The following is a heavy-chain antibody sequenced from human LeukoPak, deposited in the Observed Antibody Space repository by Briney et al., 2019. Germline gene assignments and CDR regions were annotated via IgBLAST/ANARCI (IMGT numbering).Heavy chain of an antibody. J-gene: IGHJ4*02. CDR1: GGSMSIYY. CDR3: ARVRGSYYFDY. Sequence: SETLSLTCIVSGGSMSIYYWSWIRQPPGKGLEWIGYIYYSGSTHYSPSLKSRVTISEDTSKNQFSLKLNSVTAADTAVYYCARVRGSYYFDYWGQGTLVTVSS. V-gene: IGHV4-59*01. CDR2: IYYSGST. D-gene: IGHD1-26*01.